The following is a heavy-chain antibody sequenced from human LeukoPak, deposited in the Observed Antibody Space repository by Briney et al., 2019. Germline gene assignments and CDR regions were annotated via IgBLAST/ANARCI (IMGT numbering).Heavy chain of an antibody. D-gene: IGHD1-26*01. CDR3: AREGTKWRYFDL. Sequence: GGSLRLSCAASGFTFCSYAMHWVRQAPGKGLEWVAVISYDGSNKYYADSVKGRFTISRDNAKNSLYLQMNSLRAEDTAVYYCAREGTKWRYFDLWGRGTLVTVSS. V-gene: IGHV3-30-3*01. CDR2: ISYDGSNK. J-gene: IGHJ2*01. CDR1: GFTFCSYA.